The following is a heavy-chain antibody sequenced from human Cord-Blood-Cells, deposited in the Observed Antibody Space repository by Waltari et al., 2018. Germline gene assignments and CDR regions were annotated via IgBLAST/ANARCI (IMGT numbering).Heavy chain of an antibody. V-gene: IGHV1-8*01. J-gene: IGHJ4*02. D-gene: IGHD2-2*01. CDR3: ARTVVTSDMYYFDY. Sequence: QVQLVQSGAEVKQPGAPLKVSCKSSGYTFTCSDIYWVRQATGQGLEWMGWMNPNSGNTGYAQKFQGRVTMTRNTSISTAYMELSSLRSEDTAVYYCARTVVTSDMYYFDYWGQGTLVTVSS. CDR1: GYTFTCSD. CDR2: MNPNSGNT.